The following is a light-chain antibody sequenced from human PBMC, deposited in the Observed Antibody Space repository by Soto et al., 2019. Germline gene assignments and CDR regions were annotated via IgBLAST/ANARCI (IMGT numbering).Light chain of an antibody. Sequence: SALTQPASVSGSPGQSITISCTGTRLDVGGYNYVSWYQQQPGKAPKLIIYEVTNRPSGVSDRFSGSKSDNTASLTISGLQTEDEADYFCCSYAPISTYVFGSGTKVSV. CDR3: CSYAPISTYV. CDR2: EVT. J-gene: IGLJ1*01. V-gene: IGLV2-14*03. CDR1: RLDVGGYNY.